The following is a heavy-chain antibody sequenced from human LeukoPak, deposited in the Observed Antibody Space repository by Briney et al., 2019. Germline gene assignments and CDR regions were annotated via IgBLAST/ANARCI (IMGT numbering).Heavy chain of an antibody. CDR2: ISAYNGNT. CDR1: GYTFTSYG. CDR3: ARDPTHYGDYDDY. D-gene: IGHD4-17*01. V-gene: IGHV1-18*01. J-gene: IGHJ4*02. Sequence: ASVKVSCKASGYTFTSYGISWVRHSPGQGLEWMEWISAYNGNTNYAQKLQVRVTMTTDTSTSTAYMELRSLRSDDTAVYYCARDPTHYGDYDDYWGQGTLVTVSS.